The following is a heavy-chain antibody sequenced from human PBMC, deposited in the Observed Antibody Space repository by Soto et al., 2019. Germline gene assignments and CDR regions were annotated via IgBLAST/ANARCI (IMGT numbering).Heavy chain of an antibody. CDR2: VAYDGDKK. Sequence: QVQLVESGGGVVQPGRSLRLSCVASTFIFSNYDMHWVRQAPGKGLEWVAVVAYDGDKKYYADFAKGRFTISRDNSKNTLYLQMSGLRGEDTSVYYCVKAAGKDKGYDFSFDYWGRGTLVSVSS. J-gene: IGHJ4*02. CDR1: TFIFSNYD. CDR3: VKAAGKDKGYDFSFDY. V-gene: IGHV3-30*18. D-gene: IGHD3-3*01.